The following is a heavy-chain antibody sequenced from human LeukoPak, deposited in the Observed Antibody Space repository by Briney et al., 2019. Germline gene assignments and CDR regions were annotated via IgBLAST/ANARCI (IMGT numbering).Heavy chain of an antibody. CDR2: IKQDGSEK. Sequence: GGSLRLSCAASGFTFSSYWMSWVRQAPGKGLEWVANIKQDGSEKYFVDSVKGRFTISRDNAKNSLYLQMNSLRVEDTAVYYCARPMQLYSYGADAFDIWGQGTMVTVSS. D-gene: IGHD5-18*01. CDR3: ARPMQLYSYGADAFDI. V-gene: IGHV3-7*01. J-gene: IGHJ3*02. CDR1: GFTFSSYW.